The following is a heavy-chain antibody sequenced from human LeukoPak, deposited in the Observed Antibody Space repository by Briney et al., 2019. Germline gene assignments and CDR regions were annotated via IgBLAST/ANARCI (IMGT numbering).Heavy chain of an antibody. CDR2: ISYIGST. V-gene: IGHV4-59*11. Sequence: SETLSLTCAVSADSFSSHYWTWIRQPPGKGLEWNGYISYIGSTNYNPSLKSRVTISIDTSKNQFSLKLSSVTAADTAVYYCARDLVTVTKGFDIWGQGTMVSVSS. J-gene: IGHJ3*02. CDR1: ADSFSSHY. D-gene: IGHD4-17*01. CDR3: ARDLVTVTKGFDI.